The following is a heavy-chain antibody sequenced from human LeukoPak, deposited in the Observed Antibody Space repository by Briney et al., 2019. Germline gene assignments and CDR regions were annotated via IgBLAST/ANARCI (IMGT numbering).Heavy chain of an antibody. CDR1: GGTFSSYA. CDR3: ARGIAADDSSGYYYE. CDR2: IIPIFGTA. V-gene: IGHV1-69*13. Sequence: GASVKVSCKASGGTFSSYAISWVRQAPGQGLEWMGGIIPIFGTANYAQKFQGRVTITADESTSTAYMELSSLRSEATAVYYCARGIAADDSSGYYYEWGQGTLVTVSS. J-gene: IGHJ4*02. D-gene: IGHD3-22*01.